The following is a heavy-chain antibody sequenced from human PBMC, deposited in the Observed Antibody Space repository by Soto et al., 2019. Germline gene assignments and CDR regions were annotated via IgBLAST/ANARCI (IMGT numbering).Heavy chain of an antibody. Sequence: EVQLVESGGGLVQPGGSLRLSCVASGFTFNIYWMHWVRQAPGKGLEWVSRIDNDGSATTYADSVKGRFTSSRDNAKNTLFLQMSTLRVDDTAVYYCARDNWNSYWGQGTLVNVSS. V-gene: IGHV3-74*01. J-gene: IGHJ4*02. CDR1: GFTFNIYW. CDR2: IDNDGSAT. CDR3: ARDNWNSY. D-gene: IGHD1-1*01.